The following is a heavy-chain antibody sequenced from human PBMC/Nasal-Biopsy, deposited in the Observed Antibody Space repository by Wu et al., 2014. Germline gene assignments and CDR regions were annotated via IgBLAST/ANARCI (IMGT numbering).Heavy chain of an antibody. J-gene: IGHJ6*02. V-gene: IGHV1-18*01. CDR3: ARGSKMLRGTFIGNAVGYYGMDV. CDR2: INIHSGHT. Sequence: VKVSCKASGYTFINYGISWVRQAPGQGLEWMGWINIHSGHTNFALKFQDRVTLTTDTSTTTAYMELSSLRSDDTAIYYCARGSKMLRGTFIGNAVGYYGMDVWGQGTTVTVSS. CDR1: GYTFINYG. D-gene: IGHD1-1*01.